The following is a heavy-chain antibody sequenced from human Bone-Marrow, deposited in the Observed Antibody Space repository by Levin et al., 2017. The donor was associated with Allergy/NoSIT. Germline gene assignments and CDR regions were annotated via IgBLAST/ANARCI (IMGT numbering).Heavy chain of an antibody. J-gene: IGHJ4*02. CDR2: ISYDGSKK. D-gene: IGHD2-2*02. CDR3: ARDWERYCSSTNCYTPGY. V-gene: IGHV3-30*03. CDR1: GFTFSSHG. Sequence: PGGSLRLSCGASGFTFSSHGMHWVRQAPGKGLDWVAVISYDGSKKYYGDSVRGRFTISRDNSKNTLYLQMNSLEHEDTAVYYCARDWERYCSSTNCYTPGYCSQGTLVTVSA.